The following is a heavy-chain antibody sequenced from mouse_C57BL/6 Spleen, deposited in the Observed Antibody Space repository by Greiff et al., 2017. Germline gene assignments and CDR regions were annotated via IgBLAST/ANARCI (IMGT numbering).Heavy chain of an antibody. V-gene: IGHV3-6*01. CDR2: ISYDGSN. Sequence: EVQLQQSGPGLVKPSQSLSLTCSVTGYSITSGYYWNWIRQFPGNKLEWMGYISYDGSNNYNPSLKNRISITRDTSKNQFFLKLNSGTTEDTATYYCARGGGAFDVWGTGTTVTVSS. J-gene: IGHJ1*03. CDR3: ARGGGAFDV. CDR1: GYSITSGYY.